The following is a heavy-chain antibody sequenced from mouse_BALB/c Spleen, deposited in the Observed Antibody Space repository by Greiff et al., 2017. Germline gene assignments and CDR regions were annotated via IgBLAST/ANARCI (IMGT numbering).Heavy chain of an antibody. D-gene: IGHD2-3*01. Sequence: EVKLVESGGGLVQPGGSLKLSCAASGFTFSSYGMSWVRQTPDKRLELVATINSNGGSTYYPDSVKGRFTISRDNAKNTLYLQMSSLKSEDTAMYYCARDRGYYEAWFAYWGQGTLVTVSA. V-gene: IGHV5-6-3*01. CDR3: ARDRGYYEAWFAY. J-gene: IGHJ3*01. CDR1: GFTFSSYG. CDR2: INSNGGST.